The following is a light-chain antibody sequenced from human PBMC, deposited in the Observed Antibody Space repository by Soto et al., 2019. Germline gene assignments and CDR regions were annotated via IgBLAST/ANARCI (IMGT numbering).Light chain of an antibody. CDR2: WAS. Sequence: DIVMNQSPDSLAVSLGERATINCKSSQSVFYSSYNKNYLAWYQQKAGQPPRLLINWASTRESRVPDRFSGSGSGTDFTLTISSLQAEDVAVYFCQQYYTFPLTFGGGTKVEI. J-gene: IGKJ4*01. V-gene: IGKV4-1*01. CDR1: QSVFYSSYNKNY. CDR3: QQYYTFPLT.